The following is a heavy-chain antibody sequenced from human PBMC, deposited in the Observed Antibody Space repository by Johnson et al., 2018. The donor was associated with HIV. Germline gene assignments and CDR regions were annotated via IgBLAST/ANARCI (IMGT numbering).Heavy chain of an antibody. CDR1: GFTFSSYW. D-gene: IGHD1-1*01. Sequence: VQLVESGGGLVLPGGSLILSCAASGFTFSSYWMHWVRQAPGKGLVWVSRISSDGSSTYYADSVKGRFTISRDNAKNTMFVQMNSLRAEDTAVYYCARSGPNWAFDFWGQGTVVTVSS. CDR3: ARSGPNWAFDF. CDR2: ISSDGSST. J-gene: IGHJ3*01. V-gene: IGHV3-74*02.